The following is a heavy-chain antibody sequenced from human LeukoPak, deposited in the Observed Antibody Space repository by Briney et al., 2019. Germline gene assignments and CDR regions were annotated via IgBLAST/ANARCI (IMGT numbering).Heavy chain of an antibody. CDR3: ARETPTVRVVVTAIHAFDI. D-gene: IGHD2-21*02. V-gene: IGHV4-34*01. CDR1: GGSFSGYY. CDR2: INHSGST. Sequence: SETLSLTCAVYGGSFSGYYWSWIRQPPGKGLEWIGEINHSGSTNYNPSLKSRVTISVDTSKNQFSLKLSSVTAADTAVYYCARETPTVRVVVTAIHAFDIWGQGTMVTVSS. J-gene: IGHJ3*02.